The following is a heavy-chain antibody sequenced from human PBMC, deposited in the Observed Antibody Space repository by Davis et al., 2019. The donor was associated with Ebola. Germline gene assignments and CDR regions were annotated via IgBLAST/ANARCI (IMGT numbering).Heavy chain of an antibody. V-gene: IGHV1-18*01. CDR2: ISAYNGNT. Sequence: ASVKVSCKASGYTFTSYGISWVRQAPGQGLEWMGWISAYNGNTNYAQKLQGRVTMTRDTSTSTVYMELSSLRSEDTAVYYCARDGPDSSGYRLDAFDIWGQGTMVTVSS. CDR3: ARDGPDSSGYRLDAFDI. J-gene: IGHJ3*02. CDR1: GYTFTSYG. D-gene: IGHD3-22*01.